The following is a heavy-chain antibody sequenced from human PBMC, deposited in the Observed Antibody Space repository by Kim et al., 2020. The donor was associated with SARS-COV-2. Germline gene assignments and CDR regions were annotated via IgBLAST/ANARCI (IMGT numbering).Heavy chain of an antibody. CDR3: ARRRGDIVVVVAATPPFVES. J-gene: IGHJ4*02. D-gene: IGHD2-15*01. CDR1: GGSVSSGSYY. Sequence: SETLSLTCTVSGGSVSSGSYYWSWIRQPPGKGLEWIGSIYYSGSTNYNPSLKSRVTITVDTSKNQFPLKLSPVTAAETAVYYSARRRGDIVVVVAATPPFVESWGAGAPGTVSS. CDR2: IYYSGST. V-gene: IGHV4-61*01.